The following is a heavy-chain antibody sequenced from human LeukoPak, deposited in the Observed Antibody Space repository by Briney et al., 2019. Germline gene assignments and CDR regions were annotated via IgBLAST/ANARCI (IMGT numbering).Heavy chain of an antibody. J-gene: IGHJ4*02. CDR2: IKQDGSEK. D-gene: IGHD6-13*01. Sequence: GGSLRLSCAASGFTFSSYWVSWVRQAPGKGLEWVANIKQDGSEKYYVDSVKGRFTISRDNAKNSLYLQMNSLRAEDTAVYYCARDRSSWYEYWGQGTLVTVSS. CDR1: GFTFSSYW. CDR3: ARDRSSWYEY. V-gene: IGHV3-7*01.